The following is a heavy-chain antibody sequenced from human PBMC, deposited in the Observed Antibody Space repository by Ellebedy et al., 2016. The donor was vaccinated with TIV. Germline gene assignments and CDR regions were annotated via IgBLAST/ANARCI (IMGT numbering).Heavy chain of an antibody. CDR1: GYSFTSYW. Sequence: GESLKIPCQGPGYSFTSYWIGWVRLMPGKGLEWMGRFDPSDSYTNYSPSFQGHVNISADKSISTAYLQWSSLKASDTAMYYCARQEDSGCFDPWGQGTPVTVSS. CDR2: FDPSDSYT. D-gene: IGHD6-19*01. CDR3: ARQEDSGCFDP. J-gene: IGHJ5*02. V-gene: IGHV5-10-1*01.